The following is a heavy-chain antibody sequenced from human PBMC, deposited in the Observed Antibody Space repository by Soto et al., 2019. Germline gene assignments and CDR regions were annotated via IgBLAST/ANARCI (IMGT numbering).Heavy chain of an antibody. CDR2: ISGSGGST. CDR3: AKDQDYSNYYPLDV. D-gene: IGHD4-4*01. J-gene: IGHJ6*04. CDR1: GFTFSSYA. V-gene: IGHV3-23*01. Sequence: GGSLRLSCAASGFTFSSYAMSWVRQATGKGLEWVSAISGSGGSTYYADSVKGRFTISRDNSKNTPYLQMNSLRAEDTAVYYCAKDQDYSNYYPLDVWGKGTTVTVSS.